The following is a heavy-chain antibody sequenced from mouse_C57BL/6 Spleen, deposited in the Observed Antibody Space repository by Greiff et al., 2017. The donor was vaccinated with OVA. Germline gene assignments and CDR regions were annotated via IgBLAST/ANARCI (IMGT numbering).Heavy chain of an antibody. CDR2: ISDGGSYT. CDR3: ARDRGYDALDY. CDR1: GFTFSSYA. J-gene: IGHJ4*01. Sequence: EVKLVESGGGLVKPGGSLKLSCAASGFTFSSYAMSWVRQTPGKRLEWVATISDGGSYTYYPDNVKGRYTISRDNAKNNLYLQMSHLRSEDRAMYYCARDRGYDALDYWGQGTSVTVSS. D-gene: IGHD2-3*01. V-gene: IGHV5-4*01.